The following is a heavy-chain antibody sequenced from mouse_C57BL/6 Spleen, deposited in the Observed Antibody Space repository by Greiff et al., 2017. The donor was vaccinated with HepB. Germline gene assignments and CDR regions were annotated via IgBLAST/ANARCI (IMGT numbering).Heavy chain of an antibody. CDR3: ARGYSTSLDY. CDR1: GYSITSGYY. CDR2: ISYDGSN. J-gene: IGHJ2*01. D-gene: IGHD1-3*01. V-gene: IGHV3-6*01. Sequence: EVQLQQSGPGLVKPSQSLSLTCSVTGYSITSGYYWNWIRQFPGNKLEWMGYISYDGSNNYNPSLKNRIPITRDTSKNQFFLKLNSVTTEDTATYYCARGYSTSLDYWGQGTTLTVSS.